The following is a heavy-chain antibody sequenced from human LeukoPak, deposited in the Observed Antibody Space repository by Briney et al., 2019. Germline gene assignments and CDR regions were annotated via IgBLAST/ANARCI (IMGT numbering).Heavy chain of an antibody. CDR3: TADWPGDSYPFDY. CDR1: GFTFSSAW. D-gene: IGHD2-21*02. J-gene: IGHJ4*02. CDR2: VKSKADGETT. V-gene: IGHV3-15*01. Sequence: GGSLRLSCAASGFTFSSAWMSWVRQAPGKGLEWVGRVKSKADGETTHYAAPGKDRFTISRDDSRNTQYLQMNNLKTEDTAVYYCTADWPGDSYPFDYWGQGTLVTVSS.